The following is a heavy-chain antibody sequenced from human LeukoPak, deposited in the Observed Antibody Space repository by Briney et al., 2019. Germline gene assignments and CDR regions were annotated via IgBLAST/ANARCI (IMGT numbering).Heavy chain of an antibody. V-gene: IGHV1-69*08. CDR3: ARVNLRGSNYNWFDP. J-gene: IGHJ5*02. Sequence: SVKVSCKTSGGTFLSHTFSWVRQAPGHELAWIGKITPVIETAKYAQTFQGRVSIYTDKDTTTVYMDLSGLRPDDTADYYCARVNLRGSNYNWFDPWGQGTRVIVSS. D-gene: IGHD3-10*01. CDR2: ITPVIETA. CDR1: GGTFLSHT.